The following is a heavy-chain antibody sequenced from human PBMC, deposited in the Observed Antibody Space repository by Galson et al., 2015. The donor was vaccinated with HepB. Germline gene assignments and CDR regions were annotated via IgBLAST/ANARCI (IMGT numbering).Heavy chain of an antibody. V-gene: IGHV3-21*01. D-gene: IGHD2-2*01. CDR2: ISSSSSYI. CDR3: ARDRDQQQYYYYGMDV. CDR1: GFTFSSYS. J-gene: IGHJ6*02. Sequence: SLRLSCAASGFTFSSYSMNWVRQAPGKGLEWVSSISSSSSYIYYADSVKGRFTISRDNAKNSLYLQMNSLRAEDTAVYYCARDRDQQQYYYYGMDVWGQGTTVTVSS.